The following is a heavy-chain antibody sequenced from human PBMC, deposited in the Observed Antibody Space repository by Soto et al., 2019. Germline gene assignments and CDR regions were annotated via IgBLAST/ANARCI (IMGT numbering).Heavy chain of an antibody. CDR1: GFTFSSYS. J-gene: IGHJ3*02. CDR3: VRIQLGYDAFDI. V-gene: IGHV3-21*01. Sequence: EVQLVESGGGLVKPGGSLRLSCAASGFTFSSYSMNWVRQAPGKGLEWVSSISSSSSYIYYADSVKGRFTISRDNAKNSLYLQMNSLRAEDTAVYYCVRIQLGYDAFDIWGQGTMFTVSS. D-gene: IGHD6-6*01. CDR2: ISSSSSYI.